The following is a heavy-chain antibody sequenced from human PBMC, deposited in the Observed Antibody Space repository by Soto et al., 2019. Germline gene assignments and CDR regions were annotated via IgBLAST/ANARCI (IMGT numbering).Heavy chain of an antibody. CDR1: GGSISSSSYY. Sequence: QLQLQESGPGLVKPSETLSLTCTVSGGSISSSSYYWGWIRQPPGKGLEWIGSIYYSGSTYYNPSLKSRVTISVDTSKNQFSLKLSSVTAADTAVYYCARPSAISGYFDYWGQGTLVTVSS. V-gene: IGHV4-39*01. J-gene: IGHJ4*02. CDR3: ARPSAISGYFDY. CDR2: IYYSGST. D-gene: IGHD3-9*01.